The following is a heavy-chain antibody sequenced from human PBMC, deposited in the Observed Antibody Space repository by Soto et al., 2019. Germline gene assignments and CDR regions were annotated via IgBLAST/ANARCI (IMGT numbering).Heavy chain of an antibody. Sequence: QVQLQEPGPGLVKPSETLSLTCTVSGGSVSSGSYYWSWIRQPPGKGLEWIGYIYYSGSTNYNPSLKSRVTISVDTSKNQFSLKLSSVTAADTAVYYCVRENLLGTIWGQGTMVTVSS. D-gene: IGHD1-1*01. V-gene: IGHV4-61*01. CDR2: IYYSGST. CDR1: GGSVSSGSYY. J-gene: IGHJ3*02. CDR3: VRENLLGTI.